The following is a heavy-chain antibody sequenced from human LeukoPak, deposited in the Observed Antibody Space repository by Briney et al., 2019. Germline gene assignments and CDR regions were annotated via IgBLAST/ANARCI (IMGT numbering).Heavy chain of an antibody. CDR3: ARRLTQYDCFDP. V-gene: IGHV6-1*01. J-gene: IGHJ5*02. CDR1: GDSVSSNSVT. Sequence: SQTLSLTCAISGDSVSSNSVTWNWIRQSPSRGLEWLGRTYYRSTWYNDYAVSVRGRITVNPDTSKNQFSLHLNSVTPEDTAVYYCARRLTQYDCFDPWGQGILVTVPS. D-gene: IGHD2-2*01. CDR2: TYYRSTWYN.